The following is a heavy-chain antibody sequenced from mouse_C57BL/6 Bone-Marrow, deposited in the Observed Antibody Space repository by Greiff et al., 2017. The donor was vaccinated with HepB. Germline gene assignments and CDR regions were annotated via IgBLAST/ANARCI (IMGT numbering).Heavy chain of an antibody. CDR1: GYTFTSYW. CDR2: IYPGSGST. J-gene: IGHJ2*01. D-gene: IGHD1-1*01. CDR3: AREHYYGSSYDY. Sequence: VKLQQPGAELVKPGASVKMSCKASGYTFTSYWITWVKQRPGQGLEWIGDIYPGSGSTNYNEKFKSKATLTVDTSSSTAYMQLSSLTSEDSAVYYCAREHYYGSSYDYWGQGTTLTVSS. V-gene: IGHV1-55*01.